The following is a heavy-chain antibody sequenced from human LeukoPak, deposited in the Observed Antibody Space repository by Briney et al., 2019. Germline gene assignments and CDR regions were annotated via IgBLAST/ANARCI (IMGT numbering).Heavy chain of an antibody. V-gene: IGHV3-30*01. Sequence: PGRSLRLSCAASGFTFSSYAMHWVRQAPGKGLEWVAVISYDGSNKYYADSVKGRFTISRDNSKNTLYLQMNSLRAEDTAVYYCAGPYSSSSYFDYWGQGTLVTVSS. CDR1: GFTFSSYA. CDR3: AGPYSSSSYFDY. J-gene: IGHJ4*02. CDR2: ISYDGSNK. D-gene: IGHD6-6*01.